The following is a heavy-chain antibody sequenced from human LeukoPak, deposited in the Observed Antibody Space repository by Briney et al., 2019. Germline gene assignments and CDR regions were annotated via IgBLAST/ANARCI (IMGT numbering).Heavy chain of an antibody. V-gene: IGHV4-31*03. CDR1: GGSISSGGYY. D-gene: IGHD6-25*01. CDR3: ARAASPAALNWFDP. J-gene: IGHJ5*02. Sequence: SETLSLTCTVSGGSISSGGYYWSWIRQHPGKGLEWIGYIYYSGSTYYNPSLKSRVTISVDTSKNQFSLKLSSVTAADTAVYYCARAASPAALNWFDPWGQGTLVTVSS. CDR2: IYYSGST.